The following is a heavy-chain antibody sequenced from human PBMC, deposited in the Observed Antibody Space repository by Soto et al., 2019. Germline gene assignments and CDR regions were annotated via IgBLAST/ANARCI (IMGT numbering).Heavy chain of an antibody. CDR1: GGSISSGGYS. V-gene: IGHV4-30-2*01. J-gene: IGHJ4*02. CDR2: IYHSGST. Sequence: QLQLQESGSGLVKPSQTLSLTGAVSGGSISSGGYSWSWIRQPPGKGLEWIGYIYHSGSTYYNKSLQIRATISVDRSTNQFSLKLSSVTAADTAVYYCARGQVVAAQHWGQGTLVTVSS. D-gene: IGHD2-15*01. CDR3: ARGQVVAAQH.